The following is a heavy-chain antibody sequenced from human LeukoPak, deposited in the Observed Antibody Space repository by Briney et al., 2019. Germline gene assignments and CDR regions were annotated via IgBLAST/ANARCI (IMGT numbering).Heavy chain of an antibody. CDR3: ARERTGGYSYGFYYFDY. CDR1: GFTVSSNY. Sequence: GGSLRLSCAASGFTVSSNYMSWVRQAPGKGLEWVSVIYSGGSTYYADSVKGRFTISRDNSKNTLYLQMNSLRAEDTAVYYCARERTGGYSYGFYYFDYWGQGTLVTVSS. J-gene: IGHJ4*02. D-gene: IGHD5-18*01. CDR2: IYSGGST. V-gene: IGHV3-53*01.